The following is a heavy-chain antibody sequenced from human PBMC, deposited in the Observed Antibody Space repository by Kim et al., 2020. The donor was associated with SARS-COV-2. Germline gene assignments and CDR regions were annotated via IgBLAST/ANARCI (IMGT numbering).Heavy chain of an antibody. Sequence: ASVKVSCKASGYTFTGYYMHWVRQAPGQGLEWMGWINPNSGGTNYAQKFQGRVTMTRDTSISTAYMELSRLRSDDTAVYYCARDWGYYDIPGNAFDIWGQGTMVTVSS. CDR3: ARDWGYYDIPGNAFDI. V-gene: IGHV1-2*02. J-gene: IGHJ3*02. CDR2: INPNSGGT. CDR1: GYTFTGYY. D-gene: IGHD3-9*01.